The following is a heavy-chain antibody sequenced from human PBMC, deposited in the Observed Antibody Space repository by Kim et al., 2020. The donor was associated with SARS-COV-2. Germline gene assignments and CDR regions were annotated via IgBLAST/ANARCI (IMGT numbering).Heavy chain of an antibody. J-gene: IGHJ6*02. CDR2: ISGSGAST. CDR1: GFTFSTYA. V-gene: IGHV3-23*01. CDR3: AKADASWNYIGARYGLDV. Sequence: GGSLRLSCAASGFTFSTYAMSWVRQAPGKGLEWVSAISGSGASTYYADSVRGRFTISRDNSKNTLCLQMNSLRAEDTAVYYCAKADASWNYIGARYGLDVWGQGTTVTVSS. D-gene: IGHD1-7*01.